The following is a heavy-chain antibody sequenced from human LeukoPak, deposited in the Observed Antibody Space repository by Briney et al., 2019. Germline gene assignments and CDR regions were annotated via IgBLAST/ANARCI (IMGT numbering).Heavy chain of an antibody. CDR3: AKESQEGDSSGYFGC. CDR2: IIPMYDST. V-gene: IGHV1-69*06. Sequence: SVKVSCNSSVGVFSDYATNWVRQAPGQGLEWMGGIIPMYDSTNYAPNFQGRVTITADKSTSTAYMELSRLRSEDTAVYYCAKESQEGDSSGYFGCWGQGIQVIVSS. D-gene: IGHD3-22*01. J-gene: IGHJ4*02. CDR1: VGVFSDYA.